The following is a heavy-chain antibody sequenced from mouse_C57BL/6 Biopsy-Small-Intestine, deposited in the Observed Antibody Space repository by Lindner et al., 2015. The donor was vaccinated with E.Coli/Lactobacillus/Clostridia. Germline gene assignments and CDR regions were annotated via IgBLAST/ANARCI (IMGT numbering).Heavy chain of an antibody. J-gene: IGHJ4*01. V-gene: IGHV5-17*01. CDR2: INSDSSTI. CDR1: GFTFSDYG. CDR3: ARGDVGLHYALDY. Sequence: VQLQESGGDLVKPGGSRKLSCTASGFTFSDYGMHWVRQAPEKGLEWVTYINSDSSTIFYADTVKGRFTVSRDNAKNTLFLQMTSLRSEDTAMYYCARGDVGLHYALDYWGQGTSVTVSS.